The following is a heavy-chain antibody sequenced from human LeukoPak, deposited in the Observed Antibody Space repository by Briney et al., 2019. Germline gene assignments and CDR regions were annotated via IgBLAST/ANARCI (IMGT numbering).Heavy chain of an antibody. CDR2: IYYSGST. CDR1: GGSMSSYY. D-gene: IGHD3-16*01. CDR3: ARGRYGWLPFDY. Sequence: SETLSLTCTVSGGSMSSYYWSWIRQPPGKGLEWIRYIYYSGSTNYNPSLKSRVTISVDTSKNQFTLKLSSVTAADTAVYYCARGRYGWLPFDYWGQGTLVTVSS. J-gene: IGHJ4*02. V-gene: IGHV4-59*01.